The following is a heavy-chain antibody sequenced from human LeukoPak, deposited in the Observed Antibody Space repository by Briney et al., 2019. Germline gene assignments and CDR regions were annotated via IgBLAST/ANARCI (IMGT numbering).Heavy chain of an antibody. CDR3: ASSSVTTKVADY. D-gene: IGHD4-11*01. J-gene: IGHJ4*02. CDR1: GGSFSGYY. CDR2: INHGGST. V-gene: IGHV4-34*01. Sequence: SETLSLTCAVYGGSFSGYYWSWIRQPPGKGLEWIGEINHGGSTNYNPSLKSRVTISVDTSKNQFSLKLSSVTAADTAVYYCASSSVTTKVADYWGQGTLVTVSS.